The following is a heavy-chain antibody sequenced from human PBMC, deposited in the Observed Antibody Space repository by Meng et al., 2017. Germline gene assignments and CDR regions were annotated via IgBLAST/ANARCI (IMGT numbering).Heavy chain of an antibody. D-gene: IGHD4-17*01. CDR1: GYTFTIIG. V-gene: IGHV1-3*01. J-gene: IGHJ5*02. CDR3: ARDRSRLSTVTLLFDP. Sequence: QVQLVPAGAEVEKPGASVKVSVKAYGYTFTIIGLAWVWQAPGQRLEWMGWINAGNGNTKYSQKFQGRVTITRDTSASTAYMELGSLRSEDTAVYYCARDRSRLSTVTLLFDPWGQGTLVTVSS. CDR2: INAGNGNT.